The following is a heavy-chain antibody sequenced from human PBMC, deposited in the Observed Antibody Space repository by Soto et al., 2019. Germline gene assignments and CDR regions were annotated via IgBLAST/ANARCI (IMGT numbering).Heavy chain of an antibody. CDR3: AREPYCISATCYRGMAFDI. CDR2: IKQDASEK. Sequence: EVQLVESGGGLVQPGGSLRLSCAASGFTFSNYWLSWVRQAPGKGLEWVASIKQDASEKYFVDSVKGRFTISRDNAEKSLYVQMNSLRAEDTAVYYCAREPYCISATCYRGMAFDIWGQGTMVTVSS. CDR1: GFTFSNYW. J-gene: IGHJ3*02. V-gene: IGHV3-7*01. D-gene: IGHD2-2*01.